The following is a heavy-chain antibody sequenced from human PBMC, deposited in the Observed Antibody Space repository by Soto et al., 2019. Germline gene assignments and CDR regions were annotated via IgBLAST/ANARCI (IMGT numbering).Heavy chain of an antibody. Sequence: GXSXKVSYMASGGTXSSYAIRLVRQAPGQGLEWMGGIIPIFGTANYAQKFQGRVTITADKSTSTAYMELSSMRSEDTAVYYCARSLAARRPLGFDPWGQGTLVTVSS. V-gene: IGHV1-69*06. J-gene: IGHJ5*02. CDR1: GGTXSSYA. CDR3: ARSLAARRPLGFDP. CDR2: IIPIFGTA. D-gene: IGHD6-6*01.